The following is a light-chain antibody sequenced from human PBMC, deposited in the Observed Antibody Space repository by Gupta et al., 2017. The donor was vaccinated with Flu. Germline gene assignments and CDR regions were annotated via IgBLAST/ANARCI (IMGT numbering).Light chain of an antibody. CDR1: QSISSY. Sequence: IQITQSPSFLSASVGNRVTITCRASQSISSYLNWYQQKPGKAPKLLIYAASRLQSGVPSRFSGSGSGTDFTLTISSLQPEEFATYYCQQSDSTPYTFGQGTKLEIK. J-gene: IGKJ2*01. CDR2: AAS. CDR3: QQSDSTPYT. V-gene: IGKV1-39*01.